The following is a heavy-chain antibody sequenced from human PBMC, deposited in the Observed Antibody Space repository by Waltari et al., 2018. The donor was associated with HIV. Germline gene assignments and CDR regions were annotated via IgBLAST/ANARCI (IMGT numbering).Heavy chain of an antibody. Sequence: QVQLQESGPGLVKPSETLSLTCTVSGGSISSYYWSWIRQPPGKGLEWIGYSYYSGGTNYNPSLKSRVIISVDTSKNQVSLKLSYVTAADTAVYYCASYGGNSAFDYWGQGTLVTVSS. D-gene: IGHD4-17*01. V-gene: IGHV4-59*01. CDR1: GGSISSYY. CDR3: ASYGGNSAFDY. J-gene: IGHJ4*02. CDR2: SYYSGGT.